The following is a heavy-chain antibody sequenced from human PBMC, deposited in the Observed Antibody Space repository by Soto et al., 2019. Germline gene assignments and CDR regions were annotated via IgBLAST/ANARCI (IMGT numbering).Heavy chain of an antibody. D-gene: IGHD5-12*01. CDR3: EHSPPGYAYYFEY. Sequence: QITLKESGPTLVKPTQTLTLTCTFSGFSLSTRGVGVAWIRPPPGKALEWLALIFWDDDKWYSPSLRSRLTSTENTSKTQVVLTLTNMDPMDTATDSSEHSPPGYAYYFEYWGQGTLVTVSS. J-gene: IGHJ4*02. CDR1: GFSLSTRGVG. CDR2: IFWDDDK. V-gene: IGHV2-5*02.